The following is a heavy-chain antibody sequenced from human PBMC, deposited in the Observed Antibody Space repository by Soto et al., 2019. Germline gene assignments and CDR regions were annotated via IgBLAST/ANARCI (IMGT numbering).Heavy chain of an antibody. CDR1: GFTFSSYA. D-gene: IGHD5-12*01. V-gene: IGHV3-64D*08. Sequence: GGSLRLSCSASGFTFSSYAMHWVRQAPGKGLEYVSAISSNGGSTYYADSVKGRFTISRDNSKNTLYLQMSSLRAEDTAVYYCVKDSVEMATAEFIGFDYWGQGTLVTVSS. CDR3: VKDSVEMATAEFIGFDY. J-gene: IGHJ4*02. CDR2: ISSNGGST.